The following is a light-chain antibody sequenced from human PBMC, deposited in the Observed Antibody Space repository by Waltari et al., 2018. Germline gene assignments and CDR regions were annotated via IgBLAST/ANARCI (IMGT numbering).Light chain of an antibody. CDR3: SSYRSSTTPIPV. V-gene: IGLV2-14*02. CDR1: SSDAGRYDL. J-gene: IGLJ2*01. CDR2: DVT. Sequence: QSALTQPASVSGSPGQSITIPCTGTSSDAGRYDLVSWYQQPPGKAPKLMIYDVTKRPSGVSSRFSASKSGNTASLTISGLQSEDEADYFCSSYRSSTTPIPVFGGGTKLTVL.